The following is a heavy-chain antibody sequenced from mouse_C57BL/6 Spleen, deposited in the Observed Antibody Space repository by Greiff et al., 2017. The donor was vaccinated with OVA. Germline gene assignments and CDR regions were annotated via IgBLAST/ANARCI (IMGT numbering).Heavy chain of an antibody. CDR1: GYTFTDYY. V-gene: IGHV1-19*01. D-gene: IGHD1-1*01. Sequence: VHVKQSGPVLVKPGASVKMSCKASGYTFTDYYMNWVKQSHGKSLEWIGVINPYNGGTSYNQKFKGKATLTVDKSSSTAYMELNSLTSEDSAVYYCAREEITTVPYAMDYWGQGTSVTVSS. CDR3: AREEITTVPYAMDY. J-gene: IGHJ4*01. CDR2: INPYNGGT.